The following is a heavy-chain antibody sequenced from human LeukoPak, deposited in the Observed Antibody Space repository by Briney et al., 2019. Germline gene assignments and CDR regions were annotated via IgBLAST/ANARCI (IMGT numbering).Heavy chain of an antibody. CDR1: GFTFSSYS. D-gene: IGHD3-10*01. CDR3: VRDGLLWFGELFPYYLDY. Sequence: PGGSLRLSCAASGFTFSSYSMNWVRQAPGKGLEWVSYISSSSSTIYYADSVKGRFTISRDNAKNSLYLQMNSLRAEDTAVYYCVRDGLLWFGELFPYYLDYWGQGTLVTVSS. CDR2: ISSSSSTI. J-gene: IGHJ4*02. V-gene: IGHV3-48*01.